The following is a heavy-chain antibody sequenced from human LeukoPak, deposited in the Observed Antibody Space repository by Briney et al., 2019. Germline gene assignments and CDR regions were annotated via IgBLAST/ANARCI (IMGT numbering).Heavy chain of an antibody. D-gene: IGHD1-26*01. CDR2: VKSDGLST. V-gene: IGHV3-74*01. Sequence: GGSLRLSCAASGFNFNTYWMHWVRDTPGKGVMWVSRVKSDGLSTNYAHSVKGRFTISRHNVMTTLHLQMNSLTAEDTAVYYCARGGSPPEALGDTFDVWGQGTLVTVSS. J-gene: IGHJ3*01. CDR3: ARGGSPPEALGDTFDV. CDR1: GFNFNTYW.